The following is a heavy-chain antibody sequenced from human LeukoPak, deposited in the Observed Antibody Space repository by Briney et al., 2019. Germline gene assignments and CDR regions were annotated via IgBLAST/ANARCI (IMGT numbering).Heavy chain of an antibody. CDR2: INHSGST. J-gene: IGHJ5*02. V-gene: IGHV4-34*01. D-gene: IGHD4-17*01. CDR3: ARLKRGLRLIWFDP. CDR1: GGSFSGYY. Sequence: SETLSLTCAVYGGSFSGYYWSWIRQPPGKGLEWIGEINHSGSTNYNPSLKSRVTISLDTSKNQFSLKLSSVTAADTAVYYCARLKRGLRLIWFDPWGQGTLVTVSS.